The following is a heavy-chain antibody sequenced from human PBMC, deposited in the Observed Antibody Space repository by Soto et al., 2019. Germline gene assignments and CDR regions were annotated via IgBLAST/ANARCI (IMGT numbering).Heavy chain of an antibody. Sequence: GALRLSCXASGFTFSSYAMGWGRQGPGKGLEWVAVVSIGGSTHYADSVRGRFTISRDNSKNTLSLQMNSLTAEDTAVYFCAKRRGAGGHFDYWGQGALVTVSS. V-gene: IGHV3-23*01. J-gene: IGHJ4*02. CDR3: AKRRGAGGHFDY. D-gene: IGHD2-15*01. CDR2: VSIGGST. CDR1: GFTFSSYA.